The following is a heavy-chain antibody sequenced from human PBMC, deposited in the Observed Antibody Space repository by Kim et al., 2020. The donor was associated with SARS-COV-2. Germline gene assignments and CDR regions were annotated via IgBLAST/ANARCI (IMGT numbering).Heavy chain of an antibody. J-gene: IGHJ5*02. CDR1: GFTFSDYY. V-gene: IGHV3-11*06. CDR3: ARGGVPAPAGWFDP. CDR2: ISSSSSYT. D-gene: IGHD2-2*01. Sequence: GGSLRLSCAASGFTFSDYYVGWRRGAAGGGMEWVSYISSSSSYTNYADSVKGRFTISRDNAKNSLYLQMNSLRAEDTAVYYCARGGVPAPAGWFDPWGQGTLVTVSS.